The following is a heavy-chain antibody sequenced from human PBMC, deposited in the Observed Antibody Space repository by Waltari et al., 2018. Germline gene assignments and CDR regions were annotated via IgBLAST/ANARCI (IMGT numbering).Heavy chain of an antibody. CDR3: ARGRKGYSSSWYAINWFDP. V-gene: IGHV4-34*01. CDR1: GGSFSGYY. Sequence: QVQLQQWGAGLLKPSETLSLTCAVYGGSFSGYYWSWIRQPPGKGRAWIGEINHSGSPNYNPSLKIRVTISVDTSKNQFSLKLSSVTAADTAVYYCARGRKGYSSSWYAINWFDPWGQGTLVTVSS. J-gene: IGHJ5*02. CDR2: INHSGSP. D-gene: IGHD6-13*01.